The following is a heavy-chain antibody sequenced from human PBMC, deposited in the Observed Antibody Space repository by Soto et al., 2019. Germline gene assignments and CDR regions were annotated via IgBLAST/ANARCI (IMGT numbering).Heavy chain of an antibody. CDR1: GGTFSSYT. CDR3: ARGGDYSSMDV. V-gene: IGHV1-69*02. CDR2: IIPILGIA. Sequence: GASVKVSCKASGGTFSSYTISWVRQAPGQGLEWKGRIIPILGIANYAQNFQGRVTITSDKSTSTAYMELSSLRSEDTAVYYCARGGDYSSMDVWGKGTTVTVSS. D-gene: IGHD3-16*01. J-gene: IGHJ6*03.